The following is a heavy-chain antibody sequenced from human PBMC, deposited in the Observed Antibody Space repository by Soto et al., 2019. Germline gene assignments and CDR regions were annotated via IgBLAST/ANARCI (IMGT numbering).Heavy chain of an antibody. CDR1: GFTFSSYA. J-gene: IGHJ4*02. V-gene: IGHV3-30-3*01. Sequence: QVQLVESGGGVVQPGRSLRLSCAASGFTFSSYAMHWVRQAPGKGLEWVAVISYDGSNKYYADSVKGRFTISRDNSKNTLYLQMNSLRAEDTAVYYCASDPRDRPGYWGQGTLVTVSS. D-gene: IGHD3-22*01. CDR2: ISYDGSNK. CDR3: ASDPRDRPGY.